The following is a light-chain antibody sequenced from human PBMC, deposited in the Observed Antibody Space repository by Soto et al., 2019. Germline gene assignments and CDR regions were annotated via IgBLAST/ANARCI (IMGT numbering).Light chain of an antibody. J-gene: IGLJ1*01. CDR1: SSNIGSNP. CDR3: AAWDDRLKTYV. V-gene: IGLV1-44*01. Sequence: QSVLGQPPSTSGTPGQSVTISCSGSSSNIGSNPVSWYQQVPGAAPKLLIYNNDKRPSGVPDRFSGSKSGTSASLTSRGLQSEDEADYYCAAWDDRLKTYVFGTGTKVTVL. CDR2: NND.